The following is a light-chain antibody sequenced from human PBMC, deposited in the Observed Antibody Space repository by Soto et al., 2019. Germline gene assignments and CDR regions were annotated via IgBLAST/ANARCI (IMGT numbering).Light chain of an antibody. CDR2: GNS. J-gene: IGLJ2*01. CDR1: SSNIGAGYD. Sequence: QSVLTQPPSVSGAPGQRVTISCTGSSSNIGAGYDVHWYQQLPGTAPKLLIYGNSNRPSGVPDRFSGSKSGTSASLAITGLRAEDEADYYCPSYDSSLSAVVFGGGTKLTVL. CDR3: PSYDSSLSAVV. V-gene: IGLV1-40*01.